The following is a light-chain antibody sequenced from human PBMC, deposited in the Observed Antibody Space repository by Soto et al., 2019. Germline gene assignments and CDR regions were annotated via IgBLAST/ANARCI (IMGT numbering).Light chain of an antibody. J-gene: IGLJ2*01. CDR2: YDD. CDR1: XXXIGNNA. Sequence: QSVLTQPPSVSEAPRQRVTXXXXXXXXXIGNNAVNWYQQLPGKAPKLLIYYDDLLPSGVSDRFSGSKSGTSASLAISGLQSEDEADYYCAAWDDSLNVVVFGGGTQLTVL. V-gene: IGLV1-36*01. CDR3: AAWDDSLNVVV.